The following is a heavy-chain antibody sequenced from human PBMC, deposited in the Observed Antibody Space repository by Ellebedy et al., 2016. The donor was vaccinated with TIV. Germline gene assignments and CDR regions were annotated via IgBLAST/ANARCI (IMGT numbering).Heavy chain of an antibody. V-gene: IGHV4-34*01. CDR3: ARLGNMLTIFGVNLPGNFDY. D-gene: IGHD3-3*01. Sequence: SETLSLTCAVYGGAFSGYFWSWIRQSPGKGLEWIGEINDSGSTNYNPSLTSRVTMSVDTLTKQFSLRLSSVTAADTAVYYCARLGNMLTIFGVNLPGNFDYWGQGILVTVSS. CDR1: GGAFSGYF. J-gene: IGHJ4*02. CDR2: INDSGST.